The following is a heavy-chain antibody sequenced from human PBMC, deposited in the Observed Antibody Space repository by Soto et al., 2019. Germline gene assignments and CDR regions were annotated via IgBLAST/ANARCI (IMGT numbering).Heavy chain of an antibody. Sequence: GGSLRLSCAASGFTFSSYAMHWVRQAPGKGLEWVAVISYDGSNKYYADSVKGRFTISRDNSKNTLYLQMNSLRAEDTAVYYCARQPAVDYYFDYWGQGTLVT. D-gene: IGHD6-19*01. CDR3: ARQPAVDYYFDY. CDR1: GFTFSSYA. V-gene: IGHV3-30-3*01. CDR2: ISYDGSNK. J-gene: IGHJ4*02.